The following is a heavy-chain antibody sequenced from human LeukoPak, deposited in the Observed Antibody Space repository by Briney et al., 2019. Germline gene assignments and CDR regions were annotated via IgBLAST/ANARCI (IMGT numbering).Heavy chain of an antibody. CDR1: GFTFSSYW. CDR2: IKQDGSEK. CDR3: ARSSSIAARDFDY. V-gene: IGHV3-7*03. Sequence: GGSLRLSCAASGFTFSSYWMSWVRQAPGKGPEWVANIKQDGSEKYYVDSVKGRFTISRDNAKNSLYLQMNSLRAEDTAVYYCARSSSIAARDFDYWGQGTLVTVSS. D-gene: IGHD6-6*01. J-gene: IGHJ4*02.